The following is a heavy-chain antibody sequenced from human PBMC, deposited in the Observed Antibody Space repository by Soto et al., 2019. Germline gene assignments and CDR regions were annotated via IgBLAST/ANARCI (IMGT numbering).Heavy chain of an antibody. CDR2: IIPFIGTA. D-gene: IGHD4-4*01. Sequence: APVKLYRKAAGGTFRSYATGWVRQAPGQGLAWMGRIIPFIGTANYAQKFQGRVTITADESTSTAYMELASLRSEDTAVYYCARVVTTTVPASYYYGMDVWRQGTTDTVSS. CDR1: GGTFRSYA. CDR3: ARVVTTTVPASYYYGMDV. J-gene: IGHJ6*02. V-gene: IGHV1-69*11.